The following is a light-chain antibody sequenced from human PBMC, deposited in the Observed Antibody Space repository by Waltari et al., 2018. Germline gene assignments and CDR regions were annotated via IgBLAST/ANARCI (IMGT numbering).Light chain of an antibody. CDR1: SSDVGSSNH. V-gene: IGLV2-14*03. CDR2: DVS. CDR3: SSYITTNTLEL. Sequence: QSALTQPASVSGSPGQSITISCPGPSSDVGSSNHVSWYQQHPGKAPKLMIYDVSYRPSGVSNRFSGSKSGNTASLTISGLQAEDEADYYCSSYITTNTLELFGGGTSLTVL. J-gene: IGLJ2*01.